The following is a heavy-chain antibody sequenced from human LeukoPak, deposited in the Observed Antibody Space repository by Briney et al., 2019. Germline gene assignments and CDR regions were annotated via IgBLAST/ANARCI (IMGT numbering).Heavy chain of an antibody. Sequence: PSETLSLTCAVYGGSFSGYYWSWIRQPPGKGLEWIGEINHSGSTNYNPSLKSRVTISVDTSENQFSLKLSSVTAADTAVYYCARAYSSGLHNRHFQHWGQGTLVTVSS. CDR2: INHSGST. D-gene: IGHD6-19*01. V-gene: IGHV4-34*01. CDR1: GGSFSGYY. J-gene: IGHJ1*01. CDR3: ARAYSSGLHNRHFQH.